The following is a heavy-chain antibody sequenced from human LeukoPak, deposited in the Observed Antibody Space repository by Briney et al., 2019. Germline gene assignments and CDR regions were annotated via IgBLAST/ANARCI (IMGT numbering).Heavy chain of an antibody. CDR3: ARHGIAERPEEFDY. V-gene: IGHV4-59*08. CDR1: GGSISRYY. D-gene: IGHD6-6*01. J-gene: IGHJ4*02. CDR2: IHYSGST. Sequence: PSETLSLTCTVSGGSISRYYWSWIRQSPGKGLEWIGYIHYSGSTNYNPSLKSRVTISVDRSKDELSLKLSSATAADTAVYYCARHGIAERPEEFDYWGQGTLVTVSP.